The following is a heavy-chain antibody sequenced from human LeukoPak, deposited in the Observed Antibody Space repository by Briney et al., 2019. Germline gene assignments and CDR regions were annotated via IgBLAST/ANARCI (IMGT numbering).Heavy chain of an antibody. V-gene: IGHV3-23*01. J-gene: IGHJ5*02. CDR2: ISGSGGST. CDR1: GFTFSSYA. CDR3: ARDLFYCSSTSCRSRWFDP. Sequence: PGGSLRLSCAASGFTFSSYAMSWVRQAPGKGLEWVSAISGSGGSTYYADSGKGRFTISRDNSKNTLYLQMNSLRAKDTAVYYCARDLFYCSSTSCRSRWFDPWGQGTLVTVSS. D-gene: IGHD2-2*01.